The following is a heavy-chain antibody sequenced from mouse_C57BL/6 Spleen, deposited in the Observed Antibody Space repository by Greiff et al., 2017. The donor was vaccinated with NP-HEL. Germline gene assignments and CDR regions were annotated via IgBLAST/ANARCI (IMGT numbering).Heavy chain of an antibody. CDR1: GYTFTDYN. CDR2: INPNNGGT. CDR3: ARRLDSSGWGFDY. J-gene: IGHJ2*01. V-gene: IGHV1-22*01. D-gene: IGHD3-2*02. Sequence: VQLQQSGPELVKPGPSVKMSCKASGYTFTDYNMHWVKQSHGKSLEWIGYINPNNGGTSYNQKFKGKATLTVNKSSSTAYMELRSLTSEESAVYYCARRLDSSGWGFDYWGQGTTLTVSS.